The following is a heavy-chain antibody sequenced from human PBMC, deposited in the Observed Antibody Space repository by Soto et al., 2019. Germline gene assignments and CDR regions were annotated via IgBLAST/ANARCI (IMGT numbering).Heavy chain of an antibody. CDR1: GCTFGNYG. CDR3: ARDSAYAFDI. D-gene: IGHD2-2*01. CDR2: FNSNSGTI. Sequence: GGSTSVWWAAAGCTFGNYGGNWVRQAPGKGLEWVSYFNSNSGTISYGDSVKGRFTISRDNAKNSLYLQMNFLRAEDTAVYYCARDSAYAFDIWGQGTMVTVSS. V-gene: IGHV3-48*01. J-gene: IGHJ3*02.